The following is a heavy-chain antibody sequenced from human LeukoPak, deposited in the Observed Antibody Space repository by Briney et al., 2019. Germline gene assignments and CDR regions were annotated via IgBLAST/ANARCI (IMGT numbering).Heavy chain of an antibody. J-gene: IGHJ4*02. Sequence: GGSLRLSCAASGFTFSGHAMHWVRQAPGKGLELLAYISHDGSYQYHVDSVKGRFTVSRDNSKNTLYLQMNSLSAEDSAVYYCLPVLGAENYFDYWGQGTLVTVSS. CDR1: GFTFSGHA. CDR2: ISHDGSYQ. D-gene: IGHD1-26*01. CDR3: LPVLGAENYFDY. V-gene: IGHV3-30*03.